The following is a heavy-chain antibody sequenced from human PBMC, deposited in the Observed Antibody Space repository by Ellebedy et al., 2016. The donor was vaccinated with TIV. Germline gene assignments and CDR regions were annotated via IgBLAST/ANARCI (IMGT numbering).Heavy chain of an antibody. J-gene: IGHJ4*02. D-gene: IGHD2-15*01. CDR2: INPSGGST. V-gene: IGHV1-46*01. Sequence: ASVKVSCXASGYTFTSYYMHWVRQAPGQGLEWMGIINPSGGSTSYAQKFQGRVTMTRDTSTSTVYMELSSLRSEDTAVYYCAPGGYCSGGSCPPGDYWGQGTLVTVSS. CDR1: GYTFTSYY. CDR3: APGGYCSGGSCPPGDY.